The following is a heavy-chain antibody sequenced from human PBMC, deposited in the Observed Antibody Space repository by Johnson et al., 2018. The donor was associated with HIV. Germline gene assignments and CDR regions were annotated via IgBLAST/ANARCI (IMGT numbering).Heavy chain of an antibody. J-gene: IGHJ3*02. CDR1: GFTFSSYA. CDR2: ISYDGSNK. D-gene: IGHD3-3*01. V-gene: IGHV3-30*04. CDR3: ARASLEWLLSLVPLGAFDI. Sequence: QVQLVESGGGVVQPGRSLRLSCAASGFTFSSYAMHWVRQAPGKGLEWVAVISYDGSNKYYVDSVKGRFTISRDNAKNSLYLQMNSLRAEDTAVYYCARASLEWLLSLVPLGAFDIWGQGTMVTVSS.